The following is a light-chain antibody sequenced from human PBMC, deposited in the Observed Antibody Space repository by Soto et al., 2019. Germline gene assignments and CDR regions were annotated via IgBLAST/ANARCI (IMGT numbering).Light chain of an antibody. J-gene: IGKJ5*01. Sequence: EIVLTQSPATLSLSPVERATLSCRASQSVSSYLAWYQQRPGQAPRLLIFDTSNRATDIPARFSGSGSGTDFTLTISGLEPEDFAVYYCQQRTNRPPITFGQGTRLEI. V-gene: IGKV3-11*01. CDR1: QSVSSY. CDR3: QQRTNRPPIT. CDR2: DTS.